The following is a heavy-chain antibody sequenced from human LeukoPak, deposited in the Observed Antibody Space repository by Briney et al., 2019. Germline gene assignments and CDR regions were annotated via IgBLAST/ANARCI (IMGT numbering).Heavy chain of an antibody. CDR3: AKGYYYGSGSWEYMDV. CDR1: GFTFSSYG. Sequence: PGGSLRLSCAASGFTFSSYGMHWVRQAPGKGLEWVAVIWYDGSNKYYGDSVKGRFTISRDNAKNSLYLQMNSLRAEDTALYYCAKGYYYGSGSWEYMDVWGKGTTVTVSS. D-gene: IGHD3-10*01. J-gene: IGHJ6*03. V-gene: IGHV3-33*03. CDR2: IWYDGSNK.